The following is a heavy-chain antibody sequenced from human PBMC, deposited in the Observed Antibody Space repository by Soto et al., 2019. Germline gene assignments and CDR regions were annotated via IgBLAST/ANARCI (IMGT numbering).Heavy chain of an antibody. D-gene: IGHD4-17*01. J-gene: IGHJ4*02. CDR1: GFTFSSYG. CDR2: IWYDGSNK. V-gene: IGHV3-33*01. CDR3: ARKDYGDYFDY. Sequence: QVQLVESGGGVVQPGRSLRLSCAASGFTFSSYGMHWVRQAPGKGLEWVAVIWYDGSNKYYADSVKGRFTISRDNSKNTLYLQMNSLRAEDTAVYYCARKDYGDYFDYWGQGTLVTVSS.